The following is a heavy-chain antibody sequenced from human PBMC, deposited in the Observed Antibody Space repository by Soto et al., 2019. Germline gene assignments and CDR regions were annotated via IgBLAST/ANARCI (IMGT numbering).Heavy chain of an antibody. CDR1: GGSLSGATYS. V-gene: IGHV4-30-2*01. CDR2: IFPSGTT. Sequence: TLTLTCGVSGGSLSGATYSWNWIRQPPGKGLEWIGYIFPSGTTYYNPSLKSRVTISIDVSKNQFSLSLRSLTAADTAVYYCARSREFDYWSQGTLVTVSS. CDR3: ARSREFDY. J-gene: IGHJ4*02.